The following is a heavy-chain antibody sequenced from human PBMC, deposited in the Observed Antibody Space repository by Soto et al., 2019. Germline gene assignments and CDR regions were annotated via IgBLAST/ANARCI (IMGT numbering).Heavy chain of an antibody. V-gene: IGHV1-69*06. CDR1: GGTFSGYA. J-gene: IGHJ6*02. Sequence: SVKVSCKASGGTFSGYAISWVRQAPGQGLEWMGGIIPIFGTANYAQKFQGRVTITADKSTSTAYMELSSLRSEDTAVYYCVISDGALDYYYGMDVWGQGTTVTVSS. CDR2: IIPIFGTA. CDR3: VISDGALDYYYGMDV. D-gene: IGHD2-21*02.